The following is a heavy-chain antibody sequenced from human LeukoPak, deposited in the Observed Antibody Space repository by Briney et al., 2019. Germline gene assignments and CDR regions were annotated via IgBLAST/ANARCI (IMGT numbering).Heavy chain of an antibody. J-gene: IGHJ4*02. D-gene: IGHD6-25*01. CDR3: AKAQAAGFLDY. CDR1: GFTFDDYA. V-gene: IGHV3-9*01. Sequence: GGSLRLSCAASGFTFDDYAMHWVRQAPGKGLEWVSGISWNSGSIGYADSVKGRFTISRDNAKNSLYLQMNSLRAEDTALYYCAKAQAAGFLDYWGQGTLVTVSS. CDR2: ISWNSGSI.